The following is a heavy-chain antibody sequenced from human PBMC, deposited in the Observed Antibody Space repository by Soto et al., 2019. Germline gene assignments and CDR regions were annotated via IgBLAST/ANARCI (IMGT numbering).Heavy chain of an antibody. V-gene: IGHV3-30*18. CDR2: ISYDGSNK. J-gene: IGHJ3*02. CDR3: AKDMVPLGVELELHAFDI. D-gene: IGHD1-7*01. CDR1: GFTFSSYG. Sequence: PGGSLRLSCAASGFTFSSYGMHWVRQAPGKGLEWVAVISYDGSNKYYADPVKGRFTISRDNSKNTLYLQMNSLRAEDTAVYYCAKDMVPLGVELELHAFDIWGQGTMVTVSS.